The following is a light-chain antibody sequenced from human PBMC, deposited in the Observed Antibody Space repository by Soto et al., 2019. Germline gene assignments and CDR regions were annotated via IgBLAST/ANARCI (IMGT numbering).Light chain of an antibody. CDR1: QSVSSSY. J-gene: IGKJ1*01. CDR3: QQYSGSPRT. Sequence: EIVLTQSPGTLSLSPGERATLSCRASQSVSSSYLAWYQQKPGQAPRLLIYGASSRATGIPDRFSGSGSGTDLTITISRLEPEDFAVYDCQQYSGSPRTFGQGTKVDIK. CDR2: GAS. V-gene: IGKV3-20*01.